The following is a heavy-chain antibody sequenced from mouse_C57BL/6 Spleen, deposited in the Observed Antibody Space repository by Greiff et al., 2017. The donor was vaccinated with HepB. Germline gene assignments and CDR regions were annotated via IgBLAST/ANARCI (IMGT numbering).Heavy chain of an antibody. J-gene: IGHJ3*01. Sequence: EVQLQQSGAELVRPGSSVKMSCKTSGYKFTSYGINWVKQRPGQGLEWIGYIYIGNGYTEYNEKFKGKATLTSDTYSSTAYIQLSSLTSEDSAIYFCARGELLRGAWFAYWGQGTLVTVSA. V-gene: IGHV1-58*01. CDR2: IYIGNGYT. CDR1: GYKFTSYG. CDR3: ARGELLRGAWFAY. D-gene: IGHD1-1*01.